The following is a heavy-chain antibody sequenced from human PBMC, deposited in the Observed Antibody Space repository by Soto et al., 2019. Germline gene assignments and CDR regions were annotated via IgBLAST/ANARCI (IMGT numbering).Heavy chain of an antibody. CDR1: GGSISSYY. J-gene: IGHJ4*02. V-gene: IGHV4-4*07. CDR3: ARGTSDSSGYPLDY. Sequence: SETLSLTCTVSGGSISSYYWSWIRQPAGKGLEWIGRIYTSGSTNYNPSLKSRVTMSVATSKNQFSLKLSSVTAADTAVEYCARGTSDSSGYPLDYWGQGTLVTVSS. D-gene: IGHD3-22*01. CDR2: IYTSGST.